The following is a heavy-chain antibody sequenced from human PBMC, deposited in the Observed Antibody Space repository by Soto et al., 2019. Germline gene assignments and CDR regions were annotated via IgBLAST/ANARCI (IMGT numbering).Heavy chain of an antibody. CDR3: AKHYYGSGSYYLTDY. CDR2: ISGSGGST. Sequence: GGSLSLSCAASGFTFSSYAMSWVRQAPGKGLEWVSAISGSGGSTYYADSVKGRFTISRDNSKNTLYLQMNSLRAEDTAVYYCAKHYYGSGSYYLTDYWGQGTLVTVSS. CDR1: GFTFSSYA. D-gene: IGHD3-10*01. V-gene: IGHV3-23*01. J-gene: IGHJ4*02.